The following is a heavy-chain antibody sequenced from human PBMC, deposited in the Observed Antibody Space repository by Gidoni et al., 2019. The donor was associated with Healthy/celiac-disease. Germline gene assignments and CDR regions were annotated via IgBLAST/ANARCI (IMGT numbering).Heavy chain of an antibody. J-gene: IGHJ5*02. D-gene: IGHD2-21*02. CDR1: SGSISGGGYS. CDR2: IYPSGRS. Sequence: QLQLQASGSGLAKPSQTLSLTCAVSSGSISGGGYSWSWIRQPPGKGLEGIGEIYPSGRSYYNPSLKSRVTISVDRSKNQFSRKLSYVTAADTAVYYGDRGRSAYCGGDCSSGWFDPWGQGTLVTVSS. CDR3: DRGRSAYCGGDCSSGWFDP. V-gene: IGHV4-30-2*01.